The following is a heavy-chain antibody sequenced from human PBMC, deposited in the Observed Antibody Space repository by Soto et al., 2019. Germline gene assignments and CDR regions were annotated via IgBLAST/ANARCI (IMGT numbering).Heavy chain of an antibody. CDR3: SREETSDF. CDR2: ISYDGSNK. V-gene: IGHV3-30-3*01. Sequence: QVQLVESGGGVVQPGRSLRLSCAASGFSFRSYAMHWVRQAPGKGLEWVAVISYDGSNKYYADSVKGRFTISRDNSKDTLYLQMNSLRDEDTAVYYCSREETSDFCGQGTLVTVSS. CDR1: GFSFRSYA. J-gene: IGHJ4*02.